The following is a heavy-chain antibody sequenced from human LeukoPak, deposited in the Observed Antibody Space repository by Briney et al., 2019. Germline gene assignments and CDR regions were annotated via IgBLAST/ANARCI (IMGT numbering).Heavy chain of an antibody. V-gene: IGHV3-23*01. D-gene: IGHD3-10*01. Sequence: GGSLRLSCGASGFTVSTSAMSWVRQAPEGGLEWVSSISDSGASTYYADPVKGRFTISREHSTNTLYLQMSSLRADDTAVYYCAKFSGIWHYFPMYVWGQGTTVIVSS. J-gene: IGHJ6*02. CDR2: ISDSGAST. CDR1: GFTVSTSA. CDR3: AKFSGIWHYFPMYV.